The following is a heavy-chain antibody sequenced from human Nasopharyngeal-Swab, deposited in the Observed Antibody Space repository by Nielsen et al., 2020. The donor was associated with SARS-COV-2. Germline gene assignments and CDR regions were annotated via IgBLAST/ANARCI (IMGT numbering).Heavy chain of an antibody. J-gene: IGHJ6*03. V-gene: IGHV4-39*07. CDR2: IYYSGST. D-gene: IGHD3-10*01. Sequence: VRQMPGKGLEWIGSIYYSGSTYYNPSLKSRVTISVDTSKNQFSLKRSSVTAADTAVYNWAKERGRGGIWNYYYYYMDVWGKGTTVTVSS. CDR3: AKERGRGGIWNYYYYYMDV.